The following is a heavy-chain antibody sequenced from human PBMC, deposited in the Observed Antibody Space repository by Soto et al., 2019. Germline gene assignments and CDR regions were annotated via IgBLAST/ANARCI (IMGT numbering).Heavy chain of an antibody. CDR2: ISGSGGST. CDR1: GFTFSSYA. V-gene: IGHV3-23*01. Sequence: LRLSCAASGFTFSSYAMSWVRQAPGKGLEWVSAISGSGGSTYYADSVKGRFTISRDNSKNTLYLQMNSLRAEDTAVYYCAKDNDGYCSGGSCYPGGYYYYGMDVWGQGTTVTVS. D-gene: IGHD2-15*01. CDR3: AKDNDGYCSGGSCYPGGYYYYGMDV. J-gene: IGHJ6*02.